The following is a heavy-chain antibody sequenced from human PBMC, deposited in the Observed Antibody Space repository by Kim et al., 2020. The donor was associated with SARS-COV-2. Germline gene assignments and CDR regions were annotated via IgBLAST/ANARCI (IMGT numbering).Heavy chain of an antibody. CDR3: ARETGWYAFGY. CDR1: GGSFSGYY. D-gene: IGHD6-19*01. Sequence: SETLSLTCAVYGGSFSGYYWSWIRQPPGKGLEWIGEINHSGSTNYNPSLKSRVTISVDTSKNQFSLKLSSVTAADTAVYYCARETGWYAFGYWGQGTLVTVSS. J-gene: IGHJ4*02. CDR2: INHSGST. V-gene: IGHV4-34*01.